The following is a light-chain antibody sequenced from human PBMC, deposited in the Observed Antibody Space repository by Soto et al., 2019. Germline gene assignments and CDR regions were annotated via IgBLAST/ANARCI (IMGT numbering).Light chain of an antibody. CDR2: DVS. J-gene: IGLJ1*01. CDR3: SSYTSSGTRYV. V-gene: IGLV2-14*03. CDR1: SSDVGGYNY. Sequence: QSVLTQPASVSGSPGQSITISCTGTSSDVGGYNYVSWYQQHPGKAPKLMIYDVSNRPSRVSNRFSASKSGNTASLTISGLQAEDEADYYCSSYTSSGTRYVFGTGTKVTVL.